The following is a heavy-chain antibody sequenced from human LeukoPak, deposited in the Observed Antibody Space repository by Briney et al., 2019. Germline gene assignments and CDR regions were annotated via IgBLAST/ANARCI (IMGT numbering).Heavy chain of an antibody. CDR1: GGSFSGYY. J-gene: IGHJ4*02. CDR3: AREARGYFDY. Sequence: SETPSLTCAVYGGSFSGYYWSWIRQHPGKGLEWIGYIYYSGSTYYNPSLKSRVTISVDTSKNQFSLKLSSVTAADTAVYYCAREARGYFDYWGQGTLVTVSS. CDR2: IYYSGST. V-gene: IGHV4-31*11.